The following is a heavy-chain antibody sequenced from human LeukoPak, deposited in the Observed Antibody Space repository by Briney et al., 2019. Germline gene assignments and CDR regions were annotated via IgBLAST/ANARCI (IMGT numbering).Heavy chain of an antibody. CDR2: IYYSGST. J-gene: IGHJ4*02. V-gene: IGHV4-30-4*01. D-gene: IGHD3-9*01. CDR3: ARDTYDILTGYSDLDY. CDR1: GGSISSGDYY. Sequence: SETLSLTCTVSGGSISSGDYYWSWIRQPPGKGLEWIGYIYYSGSTYYNPSLKSRVTISVDTSKNQFSLKLSSVTAADTAVYYCARDTYDILTGYSDLDYWGQGTLVTVSS.